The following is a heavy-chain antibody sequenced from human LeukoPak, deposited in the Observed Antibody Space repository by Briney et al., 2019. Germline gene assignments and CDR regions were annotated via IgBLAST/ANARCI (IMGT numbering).Heavy chain of an antibody. CDR2: IYYSGST. D-gene: IGHD5-18*01. V-gene: IGHV4-30-4*01. Sequence: PSETLSLTCTVSGGSISSGDYYWSWIRQPPGKGLEWIGYIYYSGSTYYNPSLKSRVTISVDTSKNQSSLKLSSVTAADAAAYYCARSGYSYGYVVDYWGQGTLVTVSS. CDR3: ARSGYSYGYVVDY. J-gene: IGHJ4*02. CDR1: GGSISSGDYY.